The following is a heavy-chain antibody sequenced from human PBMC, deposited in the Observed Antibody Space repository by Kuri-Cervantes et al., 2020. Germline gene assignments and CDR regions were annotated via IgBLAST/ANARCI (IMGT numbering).Heavy chain of an antibody. V-gene: IGHV4-39*07. Sequence: SETLSLTCSVSGGSISSSDYYWGWIRQPPGKGLEWIGNIYYSGTTYYSASLKSRVTISLDTSNNQFSLKLTSVTAADTAVYYCARALTTVTQGKYYYYMDVWGKGTTVTVSS. D-gene: IGHD4-17*01. CDR2: IYYSGTT. CDR3: ARALTTVTQGKYYYYMDV. J-gene: IGHJ6*03. CDR1: GGSISSSDYY.